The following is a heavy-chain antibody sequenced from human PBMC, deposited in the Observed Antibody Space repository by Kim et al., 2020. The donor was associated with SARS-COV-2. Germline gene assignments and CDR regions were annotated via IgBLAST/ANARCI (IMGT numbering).Heavy chain of an antibody. V-gene: IGHV3-30*07. CDR3: ARDGGYSSGWNDPDY. J-gene: IGHJ4*02. D-gene: IGHD6-19*01. Sequence: DAVKARFTISRDNSKNTLYLQMNSLRAEDTAVYYCARDGGYSSGWNDPDYWGQGTLVTVSS.